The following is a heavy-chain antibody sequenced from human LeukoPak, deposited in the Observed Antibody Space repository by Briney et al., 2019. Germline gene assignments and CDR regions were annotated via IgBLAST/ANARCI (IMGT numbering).Heavy chain of an antibody. D-gene: IGHD4-17*01. V-gene: IGHV4-59*01. CDR1: GGSISSYY. CDR3: ARADYGDSYHV. CDR2: IYYSGST. J-gene: IGHJ6*04. Sequence: AETLSLTCTVSGGSISSYYWSWIRQPSGKRLEWNGYIYYSGSTNYNPSLKSRVTISVDTSTNQFSLKLSSVTAADTAVYYCARADYGDSYHVWGKGTTVTVSS.